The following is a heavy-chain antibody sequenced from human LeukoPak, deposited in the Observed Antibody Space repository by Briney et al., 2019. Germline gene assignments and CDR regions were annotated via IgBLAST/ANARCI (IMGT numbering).Heavy chain of an antibody. CDR2: IYYSGST. V-gene: IGHV4-59*01. J-gene: IGHJ3*02. CDR3: AREKQQRLVRGGDAFDI. D-gene: IGHD6-13*01. Sequence: TETLSLTCTVSGGSISSYYWSWIRQPPGKGLEWIGYIYYSGSTNYNPSLKSRVSISVDTSKNQFSLKLSSVTAADTAVYYCAREKQQRLVRGGDAFDIWGQGTMVTVSS. CDR1: GGSISSYY.